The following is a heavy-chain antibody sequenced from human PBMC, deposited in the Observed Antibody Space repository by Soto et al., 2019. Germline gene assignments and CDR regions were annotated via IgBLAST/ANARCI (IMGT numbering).Heavy chain of an antibody. D-gene: IGHD1-26*01. CDR1: GFTFSGST. Sequence: EVHLVESGGSLVQPGGFLKLSCAASGFTFSGSTMHWVRQASGTGLEWLGQIRSRANNYATTYAASVEGRFTISRDDSKNTAYLQMRRLRSEDTAVYFCTSSDGRSGVDYWGQGTLVDVSS. CDR3: TSSDGRSGVDY. J-gene: IGHJ4*02. V-gene: IGHV3-73*02. CDR2: IRSRANNYAT.